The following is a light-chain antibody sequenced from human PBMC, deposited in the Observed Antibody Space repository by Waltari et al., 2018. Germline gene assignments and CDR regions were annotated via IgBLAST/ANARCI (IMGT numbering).Light chain of an antibody. CDR3: QSYDATLGGSL. CDR1: SSNIGAGYD. J-gene: IGLJ2*01. V-gene: IGLV1-40*01. CDR2: SLT. Sequence: QSVLTQPPSVSGAPGQRVTIPCTGSSSNIGAGYDVHWYQQIPGPAPKLLIYSLTNRPSGVPDRFSASKSDTAASLAITGLQTEDEADYYCQSYDATLGGSLFGGGTKVTVL.